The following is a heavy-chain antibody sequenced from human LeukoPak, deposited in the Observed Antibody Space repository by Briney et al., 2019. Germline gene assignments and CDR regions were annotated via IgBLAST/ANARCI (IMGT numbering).Heavy chain of an antibody. J-gene: IGHJ6*03. CDR2: ISPRSETI. CDR3: ARIDGPTVFTYYMDL. CDR1: GFSFNRRG. D-gene: IGHD3-16*01. V-gene: IGHV3-48*04. Sequence: PGGSLRLSCATSGFSFNRRGMNWVRHPPGKGLGWVSYISPRSETIYYAESVKGRFTVSRDDSKDSLYLQMHTLRAEDTAVYYCARIDGPTVFTYYMDLWGKGTTVTVAS.